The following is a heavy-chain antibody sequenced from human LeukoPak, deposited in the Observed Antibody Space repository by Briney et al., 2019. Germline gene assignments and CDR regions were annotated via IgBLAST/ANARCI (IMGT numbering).Heavy chain of an antibody. J-gene: IGHJ4*02. CDR1: GFTFSSYA. D-gene: IGHD3-10*01. CDR2: INYSGSTT. CDR3: AKDRSPTFGSGAYPYYFDY. Sequence: GESLRLSCAASGFTFSSYAMSWVRQAPGKGLEWIADINYSGSTTYYAYSVNGRFTIFRDNSKNTLYLQKNSLRAEDTAVYYCAKDRSPTFGSGAYPYYFDYWGQGTLVTVSS. V-gene: IGHV3-23*01.